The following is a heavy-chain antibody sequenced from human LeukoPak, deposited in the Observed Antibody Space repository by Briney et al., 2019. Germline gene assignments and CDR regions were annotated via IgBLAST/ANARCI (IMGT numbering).Heavy chain of an antibody. J-gene: IGHJ4*02. V-gene: IGHV3-23*01. CDR3: ANGAHPDSSNYHFDY. D-gene: IGHD4-11*01. CDR2: ISGSGGST. Sequence: GGSLRLSCAASGFTFSSYAMSWVRQAPGKGLEWVSAISGSGGSTYYADSVKGRFTISRDTSKNTVYLQMNSLRGDDTAVYYCANGAHPDSSNYHFDYWGQGALVTVSS. CDR1: GFTFSSYA.